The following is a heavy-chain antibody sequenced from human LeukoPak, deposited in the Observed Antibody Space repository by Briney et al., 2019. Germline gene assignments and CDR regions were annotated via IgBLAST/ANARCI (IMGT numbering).Heavy chain of an antibody. J-gene: IGHJ5*02. CDR3: ARVDYGDFGWFDP. V-gene: IGHV1-18*01. Sequence: ASVKVSCKASGYTFINYGMSWVRQAPGQGLEWMGWVSAYNGNTNYPQKLQGRVTMTTDTSTSTAYMELRSLRSDDTAVYYCARVDYGDFGWFDPWGQGTLVTVSS. D-gene: IGHD4-17*01. CDR1: GYTFINYG. CDR2: VSAYNGNT.